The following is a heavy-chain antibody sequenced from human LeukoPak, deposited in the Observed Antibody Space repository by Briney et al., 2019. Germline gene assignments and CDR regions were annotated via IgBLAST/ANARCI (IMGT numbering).Heavy chain of an antibody. CDR1: GYTFTGYY. V-gene: IGHV1-2*06. J-gene: IGHJ1*01. CDR2: INPSSVGT. D-gene: IGHD2-15*01. CDR3: ARDQDCSGGSCYEYFQH. Sequence: GASVKVSCKASGYTFTGYYIHWVRQAPGQGLEWMGRINPSSVGTNYAQNFQGRVTMTRDTSISTAYMELSRLRSDDTAVYYCARDQDCSGGSCYEYFQHWGQGTLVTVSS.